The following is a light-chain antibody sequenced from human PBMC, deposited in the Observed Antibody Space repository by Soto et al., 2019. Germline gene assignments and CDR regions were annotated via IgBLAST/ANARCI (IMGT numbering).Light chain of an antibody. CDR1: QSVSSSY. CDR3: QQYGSSPQCT. V-gene: IGKV3-20*01. J-gene: IGKJ1*01. CDR2: GAS. Sequence: EIVLTQSPGTLSLSPGERATLSCRASQSVSSSYFAWYQQKPGQAPRLLIYGASSRATGIPDRFSGSGSGTDFTLTISRLEPEDFAVYYCQQYGSSPQCTFGQGTKVEIK.